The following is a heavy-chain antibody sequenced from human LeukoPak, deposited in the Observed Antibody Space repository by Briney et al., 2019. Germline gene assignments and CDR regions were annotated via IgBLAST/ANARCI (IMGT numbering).Heavy chain of an antibody. J-gene: IGHJ4*02. Sequence: SETLSLTCTVSGGSICSGGYYWSWIRQPPGEGLEWIGYIYHSGSTYYNPSLKSRVTISVDRSKNQFSLKLSSVTAADTAVYYCAREVATTHYFDYWGQGTLVTVSS. D-gene: IGHD5-12*01. CDR2: IYHSGST. V-gene: IGHV4-30-2*01. CDR1: GGSICSGGYY. CDR3: AREVATTHYFDY.